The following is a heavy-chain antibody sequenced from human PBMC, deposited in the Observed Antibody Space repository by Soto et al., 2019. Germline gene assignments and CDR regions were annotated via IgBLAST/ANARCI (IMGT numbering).Heavy chain of an antibody. V-gene: IGHV1-69*01. CDR3: ARDGRRHSSSSDYYYYYGMDV. CDR2: IIPIFGTA. CDR1: GGTFSSYA. Sequence: QVQLVQSGAEVKKPGSSVKVSCKASGGTFSSYAISWVRQAPGQGLEWMGGIIPIFGTANYAQKFQGRVTITADESTSTAYMELSSLRSEDTAVYYCARDGRRHSSSSDYYYYYGMDVWGKGTTVTVSS. J-gene: IGHJ6*04. D-gene: IGHD6-6*01.